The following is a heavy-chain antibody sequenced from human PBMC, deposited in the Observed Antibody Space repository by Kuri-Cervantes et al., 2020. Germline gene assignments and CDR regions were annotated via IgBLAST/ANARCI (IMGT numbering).Heavy chain of an antibody. V-gene: IGHV1-8*01. Sequence: ASVKVSCKASGYTFTSYDINWVRQATGQGLEWMGWMNPNSGNTGYAQKFQGRVTITADESTSTAYMELSSLRSEDTAVYYCARAHLGAPYCSSTSCYSYGMDVWGQGTTVTVSS. J-gene: IGHJ6*02. CDR2: MNPNSGNT. CDR3: ARAHLGAPYCSSTSCYSYGMDV. CDR1: GYTFTSYD. D-gene: IGHD2-2*01.